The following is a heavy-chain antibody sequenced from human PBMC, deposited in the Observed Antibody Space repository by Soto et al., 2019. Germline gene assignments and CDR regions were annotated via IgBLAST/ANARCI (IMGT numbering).Heavy chain of an antibody. CDR2: IFHSGST. CDR3: ARDQKGSPDFDY. CDR1: GASISSYY. J-gene: IGHJ4*02. D-gene: IGHD1-26*01. Sequence: QVQLQESGPGLVKPSETLSLTCTVSGASISSYYWSWIRQPPGKGLEWVGFIFHSGSTNCNPSLKSRVTFPVDTSNNQFSLKLTSVTAADTAGYYGARDQKGSPDFDYWGKGIVITVSS. V-gene: IGHV4-59*01.